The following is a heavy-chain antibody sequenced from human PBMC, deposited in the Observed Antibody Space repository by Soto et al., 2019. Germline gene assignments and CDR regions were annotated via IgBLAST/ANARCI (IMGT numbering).Heavy chain of an antibody. CDR3: ARDCTGGSCFCIY. CDR1: GYTLTNYA. V-gene: IGHV1-18*01. J-gene: IGHJ4*02. D-gene: IGHD2-15*01. CDR2: INTYNGNS. Sequence: QVQLVQSAAEVKKPGASVKVSCKASGYTLTNYAISWVRQAPGQGPEWMGWINTYNGNSNYAQKFQGRGTMTPDTSTNTAYMELRSLTSDDTAVYYCARDCTGGSCFCIYWGQGTLVTVSS.